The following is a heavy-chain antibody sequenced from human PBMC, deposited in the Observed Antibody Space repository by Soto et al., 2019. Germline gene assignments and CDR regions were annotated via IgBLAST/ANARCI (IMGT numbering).Heavy chain of an antibody. V-gene: IGHV3-11*01. CDR1: GFTFSDYY. CDR2: ISSSGSTI. J-gene: IGHJ4*02. D-gene: IGHD5-12*01. CDR3: ARRERWLQFPGY. Sequence: PGGSLRLSCAASGFTFSDYYMSWIRQAPGKGLEWVSYISSSGSTIYYADSVKGRFTISRDNDKNSLYLQMNSLRDEDTAVYYCARRERWLQFPGYWGQGTLVTVSS.